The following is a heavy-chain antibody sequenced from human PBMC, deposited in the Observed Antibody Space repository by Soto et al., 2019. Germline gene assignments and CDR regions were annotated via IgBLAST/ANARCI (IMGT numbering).Heavy chain of an antibody. Sequence: EVQLLESGGGGVQPGGSLRLSCAASGFIFSDYAMTWVRQTPGKGLEWVSAITSSGSSTYFADSLKGRITISRDNSKNTLSLQMDSLRVEDTAIYYCAKGVVGYVVSSFDSWGQGALVTVSS. CDR2: ITSSGSST. D-gene: IGHD2-15*01. J-gene: IGHJ4*02. CDR1: GFIFSDYA. V-gene: IGHV3-23*01. CDR3: AKGVVGYVVSSFDS.